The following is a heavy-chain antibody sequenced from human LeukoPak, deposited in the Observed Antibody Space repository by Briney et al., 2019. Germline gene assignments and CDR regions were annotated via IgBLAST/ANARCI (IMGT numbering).Heavy chain of an antibody. CDR2: IYYSGST. CDR3: ARQYCSSTSCYYYYYYGMDV. J-gene: IGHJ6*02. D-gene: IGHD2-2*01. CDR1: GGSISSSSYY. Sequence: SETLSLTCTVSGGSISSSSYYWGWIRQPPGKGLEWIGSIYYSGSTYYNPSLKSRVTISVDTSKTQFSLKLSSVTAADTAVYYCARQYCSSTSCYYYYYYGMDVWGQGTTVTVSS. V-gene: IGHV4-39*01.